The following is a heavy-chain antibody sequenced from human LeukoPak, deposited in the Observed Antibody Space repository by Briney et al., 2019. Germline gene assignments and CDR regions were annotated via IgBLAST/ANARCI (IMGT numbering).Heavy chain of an antibody. J-gene: IGHJ4*02. V-gene: IGHV3-48*01. CDR3: ARDMSGYYRGSDY. CDR1: GFTFSSYS. Sequence: GGSLRLSCAASGFTFSSYSMNWVRQAPGKGLEWVSYISSSSSTIYYADSVKGRFTISRDNAKNSLHLQMNSLRAEDTAVYYCARDMSGYYRGSDYWGQGTLVTVSS. D-gene: IGHD3-22*01. CDR2: ISSSSSTI.